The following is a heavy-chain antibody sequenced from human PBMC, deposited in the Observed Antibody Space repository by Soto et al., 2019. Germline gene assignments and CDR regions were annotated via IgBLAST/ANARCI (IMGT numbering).Heavy chain of an antibody. CDR1: GGTFSSYT. CDR2: IIPILGIA. Sequence: QVQLVQSGAEVKKPGSSVKVSCKASGGTFSSYTISWVRQAPGQGLERMGRIIPILGIANYAQKFQGRVTITADKSTSTAYMELSSLRSEDTAVYYCACQYYYGSGRGNFDYWGQGTLVTVSS. CDR3: ACQYYYGSGRGNFDY. J-gene: IGHJ4*02. D-gene: IGHD3-10*01. V-gene: IGHV1-69*02.